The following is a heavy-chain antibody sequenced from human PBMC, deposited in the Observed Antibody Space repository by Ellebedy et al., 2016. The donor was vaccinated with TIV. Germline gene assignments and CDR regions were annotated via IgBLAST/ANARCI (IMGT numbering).Heavy chain of an antibody. V-gene: IGHV2-70*01. D-gene: IGHD2-21*02. CDR1: GFSLSTSGMC. J-gene: IGHJ6*02. CDR3: ARMGVVTAMGYYYGMDV. CDR2: IDWDDDK. Sequence: SGPTLVXPTQTLTLTCTFSGFSLSTSGMCVSWIRQPPGKALEWLALIDWDDDKYYSTSLKTRLTISKDTSKNQVVLTMTNMDPVDTATYYCARMGVVTAMGYYYGMDVWGQGTTVTVSS.